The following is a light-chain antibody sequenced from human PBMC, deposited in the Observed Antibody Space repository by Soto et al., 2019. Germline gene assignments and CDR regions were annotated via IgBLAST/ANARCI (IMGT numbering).Light chain of an antibody. CDR3: NSYTTTSTYV. CDR2: AVS. J-gene: IGLJ1*01. CDR1: SSDVGSYDH. Sequence: SVLTQPASVSGSPGQSITISCSGTSSDVGSYDHVAWYQQFPGKTPKLMIYAVSNRPSGVSNRFSGSKSGNTASLTISGLQAEEEADYYCNSYTTTSTYVFGTGTKVTVL. V-gene: IGLV2-14*01.